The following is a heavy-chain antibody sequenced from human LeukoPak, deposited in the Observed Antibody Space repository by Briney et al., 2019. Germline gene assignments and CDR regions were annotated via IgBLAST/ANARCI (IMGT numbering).Heavy chain of an antibody. J-gene: IGHJ3*02. CDR1: GGSFSGYY. Sequence: SETLSLTCAVYGGSFSGYYWSWIRQPPGKGLEWIGEINHSGSTNYNPSLKSRVTISVDTSKNQFSLKLSSVTAADTAVYYCARAFYDILTGYFLDAFDIWGQGTMVTVSS. D-gene: IGHD3-9*01. V-gene: IGHV4-34*01. CDR3: ARAFYDILTGYFLDAFDI. CDR2: INHSGST.